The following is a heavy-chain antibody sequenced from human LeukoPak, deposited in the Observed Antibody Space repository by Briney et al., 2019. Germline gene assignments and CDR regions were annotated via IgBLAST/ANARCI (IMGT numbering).Heavy chain of an antibody. CDR3: AKILYYDFWSGKGGY. V-gene: IGHV3-23*01. CDR1: GFPFSSFA. Sequence: GGSLRLSCVASGFPFSSFAMSWVRQAPGKGPEWVSTISGPGDSTYYAESVKGRFTISRDNSKNTLYLQMESPRADDTAVYYCAKILYYDFWSGKGGYWGQGTLVTVSS. J-gene: IGHJ4*02. CDR2: ISGPGDST. D-gene: IGHD3-3*01.